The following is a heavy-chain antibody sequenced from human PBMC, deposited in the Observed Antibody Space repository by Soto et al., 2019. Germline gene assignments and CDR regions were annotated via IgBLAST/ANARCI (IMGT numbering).Heavy chain of an antibody. Sequence: PGGSLRLSCAASGFTFSNYGMHWVRQAPGKGLEWVAVISYDGSDKYYADSVKGRFSISRDNSKNTLYLQMNSLRAEDTAVYFCARGSKDSYPGSRIFDFWGRGTLVTVSS. CDR1: GFTFSNYG. CDR2: ISYDGSDK. V-gene: IGHV3-30*03. J-gene: IGHJ4*02. CDR3: ARGSKDSYPGSRIFDF. D-gene: IGHD3-10*01.